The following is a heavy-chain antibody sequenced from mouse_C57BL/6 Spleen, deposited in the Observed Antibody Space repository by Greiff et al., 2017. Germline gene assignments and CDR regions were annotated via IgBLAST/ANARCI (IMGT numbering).Heavy chain of an antibody. J-gene: IGHJ1*03. CDR3: ARGSSPYWYFDV. Sequence: QVQLKQPGAELVRPGSSVKLSCKASGYTFTSYWMHWVKQRPIQGLEWIGNIDPSDSETHYNQKFKDKATLTVDKSSSTAYMQLSSLTSEDSAVYYCARGSSPYWYFDVWGTGTTVTVSS. D-gene: IGHD1-1*01. CDR2: IDPSDSET. CDR1: GYTFTSYW. V-gene: IGHV1-52*01.